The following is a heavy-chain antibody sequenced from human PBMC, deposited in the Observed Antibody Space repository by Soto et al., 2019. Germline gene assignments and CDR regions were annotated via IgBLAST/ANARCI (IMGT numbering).Heavy chain of an antibody. CDR1: GGSISSSSYY. CDR2: IYYSGST. V-gene: IGHV4-39*01. J-gene: IGHJ4*02. CDR3: ARRGYCSGGSCYYYFDY. Sequence: SSETLSLTCTVSGGSISSSSYYWGWIRQPPGKGLEWIGSIYYSGSTYYNPSLKSRVTISVDTSKNQFSLKLSSVTAADTAVYYCARRGYCSGGSCYYYFDYWGQGTLVTVSS. D-gene: IGHD2-15*01.